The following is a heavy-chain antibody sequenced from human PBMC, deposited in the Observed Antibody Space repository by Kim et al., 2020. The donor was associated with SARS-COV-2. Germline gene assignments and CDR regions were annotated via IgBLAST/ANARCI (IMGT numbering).Heavy chain of an antibody. Sequence: APKFQGRVTMTEETSTDTAYMELSSLRSEDTAVYYCATDTTAAGYIYFDYWGQGTLVTVSS. CDR3: ATDTTAAGYIYFDY. V-gene: IGHV1-24*01. D-gene: IGHD6-13*01. J-gene: IGHJ4*02.